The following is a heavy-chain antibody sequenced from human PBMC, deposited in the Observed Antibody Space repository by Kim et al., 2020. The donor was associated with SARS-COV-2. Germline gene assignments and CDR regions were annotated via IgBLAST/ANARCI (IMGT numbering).Heavy chain of an antibody. V-gene: IGHV1-2*06. CDR2: INPTSGGT. Sequence: ASVKVSCKASGYTFTGYYIHWVRQAPGQGLEWMGRINPTSGGTDYAQKFQGRVTVTRDTSISTAYMELSRLRSDDTAVYYCARALLVAGTIDYWGQGTLVTVSS. J-gene: IGHJ4*02. CDR3: ARALLVAGTIDY. CDR1: GYTFTGYY. D-gene: IGHD6-19*01.